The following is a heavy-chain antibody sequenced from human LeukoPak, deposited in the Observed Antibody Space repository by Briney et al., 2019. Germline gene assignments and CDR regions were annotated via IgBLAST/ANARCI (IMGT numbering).Heavy chain of an antibody. CDR1: GFTFSSYA. CDR3: AKITSSSWSLRAYDI. D-gene: IGHD6-13*01. V-gene: IGHV3-23*01. CDR2: ISGGGGST. J-gene: IGHJ3*02. Sequence: PGGSLRLSCAASGFTFSSYAMSWVRQAPGKGLGWVSSISGGGGSTYYADSVKGRFTISRDNSKNTLYLQMNSLRAEDTAVYYCAKITSSSWSLRAYDIWGQGTMVTVSS.